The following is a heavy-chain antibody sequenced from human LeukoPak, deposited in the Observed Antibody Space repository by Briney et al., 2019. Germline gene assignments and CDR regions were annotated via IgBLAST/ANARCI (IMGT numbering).Heavy chain of an antibody. CDR1: GFTFSSYD. J-gene: IGHJ6*02. CDR3: ARDAGRSHIAAAGLHYYYYDGMDV. Sequence: PGGSLRLSCAASGFTFSSYDMHWVRQATGKGLEWVSAIGTAGDTYYPGSVKGRFTIHRENAKNSLYLQMNSLRAGDTAVYYCARDAGRSHIAAAGLHYYYYDGMDVWGQGTTVTVSS. CDR2: IGTAGDT. V-gene: IGHV3-13*04. D-gene: IGHD6-13*01.